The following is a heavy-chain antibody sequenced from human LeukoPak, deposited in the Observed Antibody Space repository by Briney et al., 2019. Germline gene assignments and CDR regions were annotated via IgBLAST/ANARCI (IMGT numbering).Heavy chain of an antibody. Sequence: ASVKVSCKASGYTFTSYGISWVRQAPGQGLEWMGWISAYDGNTNYAQKLQGRVTMTTDTSTSTAYMELRSLRSDDTAVYYCAREGQVGATLYYFDYWGQGTLVTVSS. CDR1: GYTFTSYG. CDR2: ISAYDGNT. D-gene: IGHD1-26*01. CDR3: AREGQVGATLYYFDY. J-gene: IGHJ4*02. V-gene: IGHV1-18*01.